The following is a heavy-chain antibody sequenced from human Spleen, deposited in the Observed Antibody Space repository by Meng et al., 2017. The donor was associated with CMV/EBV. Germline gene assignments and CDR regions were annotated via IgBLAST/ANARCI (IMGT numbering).Heavy chain of an antibody. V-gene: IGHV6-1*01. CDR1: S. Sequence: SWPWIRQSPSRGLEWLGRTYYRSKWYNDYAVSVKSRITINPDTSRNQFSLQLNSVTPEDTAVYYCARSGGYCSSTSCRKPLNWFDPWGQGTLVTVSS. CDR2: TYYRSKWYN. D-gene: IGHD2-2*01. J-gene: IGHJ5*02. CDR3: ARSGGYCSSTSCRKPLNWFDP.